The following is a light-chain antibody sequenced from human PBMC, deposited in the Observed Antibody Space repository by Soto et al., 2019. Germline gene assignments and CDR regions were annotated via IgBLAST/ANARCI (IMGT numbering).Light chain of an antibody. V-gene: IGKV3-20*01. CDR2: GAS. J-gene: IGKJ1*01. CDR1: QSVSSSY. CDR3: QQYNSYS. Sequence: SLSPGERATLSCRASQSVSSSYLAWYQQKPGQAPRLLIYGASSRATGIPDRFSGSGSGTEFTLTISSLQPDDFATYYCQQYNSYSFGQGTKVDIK.